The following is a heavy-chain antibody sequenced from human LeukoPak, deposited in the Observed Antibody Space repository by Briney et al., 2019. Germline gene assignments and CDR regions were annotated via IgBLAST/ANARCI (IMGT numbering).Heavy chain of an antibody. CDR3: ARQEHYSSSWPYYFDF. J-gene: IGHJ4*02. CDR1: GYSFTSYW. Sequence: GESLKISCKGSGYSFTSYWIGWVRQMPGKGLEWVGIIYPGDSDTRYSPPFEGQVTISVDKSISTAYLQWSSLKASDTAMYFCARQEHYSSSWPYYFDFWGQGTLVTVSS. CDR2: IYPGDSDT. D-gene: IGHD6-13*01. V-gene: IGHV5-51*01.